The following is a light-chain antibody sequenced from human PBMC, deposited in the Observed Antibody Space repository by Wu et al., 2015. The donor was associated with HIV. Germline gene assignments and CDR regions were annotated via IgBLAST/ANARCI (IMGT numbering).Light chain of an antibody. CDR2: KAS. Sequence: DIQMTQSPSTLSASVGDRVTITCRASHSINSWLAWYQQKPGKAPKLLIYKASSLESGVPSRFSGSGSGTEFTLTIDRLEPEDFAIYFCQQYGASPITFGQGTRLEI. J-gene: IGKJ5*01. CDR3: QQYGASPIT. CDR1: HSINSW. V-gene: IGKV1-5*03.